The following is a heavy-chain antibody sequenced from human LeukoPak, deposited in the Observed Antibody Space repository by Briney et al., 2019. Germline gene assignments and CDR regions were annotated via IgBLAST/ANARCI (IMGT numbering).Heavy chain of an antibody. J-gene: IGHJ6*02. Sequence: SETLSLTCTVSGGSISSYYWSWIRQPAGKGLEWIGRIYTSGSTNYNPSLKSRVTMSVDTSKNQFSLKLSSVTAADTAVYYCARDGPSYYGSGSYLTHYYYGMDVWGQGTTVTVSS. CDR2: IYTSGST. D-gene: IGHD3-10*01. CDR1: GGSISSYY. CDR3: ARDGPSYYGSGSYLTHYYYGMDV. V-gene: IGHV4-4*07.